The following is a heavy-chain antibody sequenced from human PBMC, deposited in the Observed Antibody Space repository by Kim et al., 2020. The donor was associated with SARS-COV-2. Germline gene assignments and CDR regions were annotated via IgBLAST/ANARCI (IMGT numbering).Heavy chain of an antibody. Sequence: EAAVKGRFSISSDNTKNTLYLELNSRRAEDTAMYYCAKNLDVTPTSALDVWGQGTMVTVSS. CDR3: AKNLDVTPTSALDV. D-gene: IGHD3-10*02. V-gene: IGHV3-33*06. J-gene: IGHJ3*01.